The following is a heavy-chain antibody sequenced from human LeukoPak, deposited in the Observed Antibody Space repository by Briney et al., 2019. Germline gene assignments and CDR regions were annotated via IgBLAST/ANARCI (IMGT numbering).Heavy chain of an antibody. CDR1: GYSISNGYY. J-gene: IGHJ4*02. Sequence: PSETLSLTCTVSGYSISNGYYWGWIRQPPGKGLEWVGSIYHRGSTYYNPSLKSRVTISVDTSKNQFSLKLSSVTAAGTAVYYCARHGHYYGSGSLHDYWGQGTLVTVSS. CDR3: ARHGHYYGSGSLHDY. V-gene: IGHV4-38-2*02. CDR2: IYHRGST. D-gene: IGHD3-10*01.